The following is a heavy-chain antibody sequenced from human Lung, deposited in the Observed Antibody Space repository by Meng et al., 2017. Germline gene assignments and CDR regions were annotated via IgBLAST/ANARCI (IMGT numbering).Heavy chain of an antibody. CDR2: IKSNTDGGTA. D-gene: IGHD1-26*01. CDR3: TWDDKAVSDY. CDR1: GFYFNNAW. Sequence: EVHLVESGGDLVKPGGSLRLCCAASGFYFNNAWMSWVRQAPGKGLEWVGRIKSNTDGGTAEYAAPVTGRFTISRDDSKSTLYLQMSGLRIDDTGAYYCTWDDKAVSDYWGQGTLVTVSS. V-gene: IGHV3-15*01. J-gene: IGHJ4*02.